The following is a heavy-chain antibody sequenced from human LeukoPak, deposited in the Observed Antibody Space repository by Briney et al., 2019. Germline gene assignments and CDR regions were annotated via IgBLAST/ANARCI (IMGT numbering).Heavy chain of an antibody. CDR2: ISGSGGST. Sequence: PGGSLRLSCAASGFTFSSYAMSWVRQAPGKGLEWASAISGSGGSTYYADSVKGRFTISRDNSKNTLYLQMNSLRAEDTAVYYFAKVPRYYYDSSGYENWFDPWGQGTLVTVSS. J-gene: IGHJ5*02. D-gene: IGHD3-22*01. V-gene: IGHV3-23*01. CDR1: GFTFSSYA. CDR3: AKVPRYYYDSSGYENWFDP.